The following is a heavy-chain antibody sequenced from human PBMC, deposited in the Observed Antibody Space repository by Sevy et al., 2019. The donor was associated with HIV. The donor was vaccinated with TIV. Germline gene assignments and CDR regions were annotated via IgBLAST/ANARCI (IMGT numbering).Heavy chain of an antibody. D-gene: IGHD1-26*01. CDR3: AREGSLRYFDL. Sequence: GGSLRLSCAASGFTYSDYYMSWIRQAPGRGLEWISYIGSRGSTIYYADSVKGRFTISRDNAKNSLFLQMNSLRAEDTAVCYCAREGSLRYFDLWGRGTLVTVSS. CDR1: GFTYSDYY. J-gene: IGHJ2*01. CDR2: IGSRGSTI. V-gene: IGHV3-11*01.